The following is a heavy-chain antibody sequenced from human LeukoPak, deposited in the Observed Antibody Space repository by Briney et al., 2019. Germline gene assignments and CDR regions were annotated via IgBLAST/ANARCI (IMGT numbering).Heavy chain of an antibody. Sequence: GRSLRLSCAASGFTFSIYAMSWVRQAPGKGLEWVSAISGGGSTHYADSVKGRFTISRDNSKNTLFLQMNSLRTEDTAVYYCAKVINWYGDYWGQGTLVTVSS. CDR2: ISGGGST. D-gene: IGHD1-20*01. J-gene: IGHJ4*02. CDR1: GFTFSIYA. CDR3: AKVINWYGDY. V-gene: IGHV3-23*01.